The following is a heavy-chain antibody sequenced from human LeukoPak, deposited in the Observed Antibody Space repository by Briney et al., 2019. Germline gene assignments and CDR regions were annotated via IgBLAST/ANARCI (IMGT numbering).Heavy chain of an antibody. V-gene: IGHV5-51*01. CDR2: IYPGDSDT. J-gene: IGHJ4*02. CDR3: DGIRDGYNCLDY. Sequence: EESLKISCKGSGYSFTSYWIGWVRQMPGKRLEWMGIIYPGDSDTRYSPSFQGQVTISADKSITTAYLQWSSLKASDFFLQAEDGIRDGYNCLDYWGQGTLVTVSS. D-gene: IGHD5-24*01. CDR1: GYSFTSYW.